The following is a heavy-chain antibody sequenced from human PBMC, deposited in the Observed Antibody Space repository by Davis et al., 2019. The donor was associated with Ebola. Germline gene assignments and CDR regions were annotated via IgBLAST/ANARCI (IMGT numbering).Heavy chain of an antibody. CDR1: GFTFSSYW. Sequence: GESLKISCAASGFTFSSYWMSWVRQAPGKGLEWVANIKQDGSEKYYVDSVKGRFTISRDNAKNSLYLQMNGLRAEDTAVYYCVRDYGRGWSSFYYYMDVWGKGTTVTVSS. CDR2: IKQDGSEK. J-gene: IGHJ6*03. V-gene: IGHV3-7*01. D-gene: IGHD3-10*01. CDR3: VRDYGRGWSSFYYYMDV.